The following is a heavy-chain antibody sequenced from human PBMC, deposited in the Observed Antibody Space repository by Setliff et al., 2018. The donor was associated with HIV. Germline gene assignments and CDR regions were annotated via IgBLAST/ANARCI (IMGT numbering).Heavy chain of an antibody. D-gene: IGHD2-15*01. CDR3: ARAKGYDYYMDV. CDR2: IYTNGAT. Sequence: PSETLSLTCTVSGGSISSGPYFWSWIRQPAGKAVEWMGHIYTNGATKYNPSLKSRVTIPRDTSKNQFSLKLTSVTAADTAVYYCARAKGYDYYMDVWGRGTTVTVSS. J-gene: IGHJ6*03. CDR1: GGSISSGPYF. V-gene: IGHV4-61*09.